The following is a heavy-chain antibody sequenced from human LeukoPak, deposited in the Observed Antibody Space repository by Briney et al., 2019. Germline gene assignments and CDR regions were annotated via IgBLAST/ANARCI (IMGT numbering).Heavy chain of an antibody. Sequence: SETLSLTCTVSGGSISSYYWSWIRQPAGKGLEWIGRIYTSGSTNYNPSLKSRVTMSVDTSTNQFSLKLSSVTAADTAVYYCARDLPPYCSSTSCYRWFDPWGQGTLVTVSS. J-gene: IGHJ5*02. CDR1: GGSISSYY. D-gene: IGHD2-2*02. V-gene: IGHV4-4*07. CDR3: ARDLPPYCSSTSCYRWFDP. CDR2: IYTSGST.